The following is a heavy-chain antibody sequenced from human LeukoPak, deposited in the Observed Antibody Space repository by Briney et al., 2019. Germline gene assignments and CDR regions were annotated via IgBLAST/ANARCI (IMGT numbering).Heavy chain of an antibody. V-gene: IGHV4-59*13. CDR2: MFYCWTT. CDR3: ARGRKYISGYRVTELGSGYSDY. J-gene: IGHJ4*02. CDR1: GGSISSCY. Sequence: PSETLSLTCTVSGGSISSCYWNWIRHPPGKGLVWIGYMFYCWTTNYIPSLKSRVSMSVDTYKNQFSLKLSSVTAADTAVYYCARGRKYISGYRVTELGSGYSDYWGQGTLVTVSS. D-gene: IGHD5-18*01.